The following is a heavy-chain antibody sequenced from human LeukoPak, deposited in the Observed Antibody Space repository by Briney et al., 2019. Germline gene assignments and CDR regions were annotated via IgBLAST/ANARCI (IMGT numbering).Heavy chain of an antibody. V-gene: IGHV4-34*01. CDR3: ASFTVRHVSDY. Sequence: SETLSLTCAVYGGSFSGYYWSWIRQPPGKGLEWIGEINHSGSTNYNPSLKSRVTISVDTSKNQFSLKLSSVTAADTAVYYCASFTVRHVSDYWGRGTLVTVSS. CDR1: GGSFSGYY. D-gene: IGHD3-10*01. CDR2: INHSGST. J-gene: IGHJ4*02.